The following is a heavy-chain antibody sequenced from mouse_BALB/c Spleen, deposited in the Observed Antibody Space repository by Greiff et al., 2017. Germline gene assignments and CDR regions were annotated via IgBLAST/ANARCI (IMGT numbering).Heavy chain of an antibody. Sequence: VKLQESGPGLVAPSQSLSITCTVSGFSLTSYGVHWVRQPPGKGLEWLGVIWAGGSTNYNSALMSRLSISKDNSKSQVFLKMNSLQTDDTAMYYCARASHYGNYVAYWGQGTLVTVSA. V-gene: IGHV2-9*02. CDR1: GFSLTSYG. D-gene: IGHD2-1*01. J-gene: IGHJ3*01. CDR2: IWAGGST. CDR3: ARASHYGNYVAY.